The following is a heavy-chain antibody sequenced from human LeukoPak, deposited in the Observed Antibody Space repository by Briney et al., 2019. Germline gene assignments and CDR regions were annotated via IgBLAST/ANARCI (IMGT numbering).Heavy chain of an antibody. Sequence: ASVKVSCKASGGTFSSYAISWVRQAPGQGLEWMGWISAYNGNTNYAQKLQGRVTMTTDTSTSTAYMELRSLRSDDTAVYYCARTPAQDRGGYSYAFDIWGQGTMVTVSS. D-gene: IGHD2-15*01. V-gene: IGHV1-18*01. CDR2: ISAYNGNT. J-gene: IGHJ3*02. CDR1: GGTFSSYA. CDR3: ARTPAQDRGGYSYAFDI.